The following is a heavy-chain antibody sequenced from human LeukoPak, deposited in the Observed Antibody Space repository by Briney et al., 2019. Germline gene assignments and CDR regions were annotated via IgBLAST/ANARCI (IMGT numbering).Heavy chain of an antibody. CDR1: GFTLSDHY. D-gene: IGHD4-23*01. CDR3: TRGGLYGGNSAFDY. Sequence: GGSLRLSCAASGFTLSDHYMDWVRQAPGKGLEWVGRTRNKADRYTTLYAASVNGRFTISRDDSKSSLYLQMNSLKTEDTAVYYCTRGGLYGGNSAFDYWGQGTLVTVSS. V-gene: IGHV3-72*01. CDR2: TRNKADRYTT. J-gene: IGHJ4*02.